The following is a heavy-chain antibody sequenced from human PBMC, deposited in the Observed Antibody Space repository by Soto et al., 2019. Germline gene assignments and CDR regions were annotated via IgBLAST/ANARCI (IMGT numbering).Heavy chain of an antibody. V-gene: IGHV3-48*02. Sequence: PGGSLRLSCAASGFTFSSYSMNWVRQAPGKGLEWVSYISSSSSTIYYADSVKGRFTISRDNAKNSLYLQMNSLRDKDTAVYYCAGYCSGGSCPLHTDEYYYGMDVWGQGTTVTVSS. CDR3: AGYCSGGSCPLHTDEYYYGMDV. D-gene: IGHD2-15*01. J-gene: IGHJ6*02. CDR1: GFTFSSYS. CDR2: ISSSSSTI.